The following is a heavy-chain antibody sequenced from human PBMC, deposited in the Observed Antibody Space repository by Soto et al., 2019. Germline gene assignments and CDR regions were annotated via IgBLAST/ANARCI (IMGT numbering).Heavy chain of an antibody. CDR2: IYYSGST. D-gene: IGHD6-13*01. J-gene: IGHJ5*02. CDR3: ARDYSSSSSNWFDP. CDR1: GGSISSGDYY. Sequence: SETLSLTCTVSGGSISSGDYYWSWIRQPPGKGLEWIGYIYYSGSTYYNPSLKSRVTISVDTSKNQFSLKLSSVTAADTAVYYCARDYSSSSSNWFDPWGQGTLVTVSS. V-gene: IGHV4-30-4*01.